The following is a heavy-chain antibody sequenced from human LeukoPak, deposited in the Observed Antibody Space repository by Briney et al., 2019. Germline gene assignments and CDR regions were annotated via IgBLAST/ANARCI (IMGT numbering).Heavy chain of an antibody. CDR2: IYYSGST. CDR1: GGSISSYY. Sequence: SETLSLTCTVSGGSISSYYWSWIRQPPGKGLEWIGYIYYSGSTNYNPSLKSRVTISVDTSKNQFSLKLSSVTAADTAVYYCAREMKGTSRFDPWGQGTLVTVSS. V-gene: IGHV4-59*01. CDR3: AREMKGTSRFDP. J-gene: IGHJ5*02. D-gene: IGHD1-7*01.